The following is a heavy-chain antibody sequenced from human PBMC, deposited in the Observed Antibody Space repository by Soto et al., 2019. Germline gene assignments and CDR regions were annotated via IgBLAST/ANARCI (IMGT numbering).Heavy chain of an antibody. Sequence: GGSLRLSCAASGFTFSSYWMHWVRQAPGKGRVWVSRINSDGSSTSYADSVKGRFTISRDNAKNTLYLQMNSLRAEDTAVYYCARNYGGGSGDFDYWGQGTLVTVSS. D-gene: IGHD3-10*01. CDR3: ARNYGGGSGDFDY. V-gene: IGHV3-74*01. CDR1: GFTFSSYW. CDR2: INSDGSST. J-gene: IGHJ4*02.